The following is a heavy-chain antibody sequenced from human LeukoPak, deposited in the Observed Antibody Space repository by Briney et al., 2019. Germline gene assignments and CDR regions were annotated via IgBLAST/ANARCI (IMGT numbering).Heavy chain of an antibody. D-gene: IGHD6-19*01. CDR1: GFTFSSYG. J-gene: IGHJ4*02. Sequence: GGSLRLSCAASGFTFSSYGMNWVRQAPGKGLEWVSASGSGGSTYYADSVKGRFTISRDNSKNTLYLQMNSLRAEDTAVYYCERYSSGYWGQGTLVTVSS. CDR3: ERYSSGY. CDR2: SGSGGST. V-gene: IGHV3-23*01.